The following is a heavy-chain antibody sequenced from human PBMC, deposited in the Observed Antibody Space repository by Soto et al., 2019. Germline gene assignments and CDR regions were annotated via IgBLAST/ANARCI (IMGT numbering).Heavy chain of an antibody. V-gene: IGHV1-2*04. CDR3: AKVGATTPFDAFDI. J-gene: IGHJ3*02. CDR2: INPNSGGT. D-gene: IGHD1-26*01. CDR1: GYTFTGYY. Sequence: GASVKVSCKASGYTFTGYYMHWVRQAPGQGLEWMGWINPNSGGTNYAQKFQGWVTMTRDTSISTAYMELSRLRSDDTAVYYCAKVGATTPFDAFDIWGQGTMVTVS.